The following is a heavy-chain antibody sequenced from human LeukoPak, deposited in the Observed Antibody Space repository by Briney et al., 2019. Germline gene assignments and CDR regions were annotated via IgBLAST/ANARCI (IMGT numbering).Heavy chain of an antibody. J-gene: IGHJ6*02. D-gene: IGHD3-22*01. CDR1: GGTFSSYA. V-gene: IGHV1-69*13. CDR2: IIPIFGTA. Sequence: SVKVSCKASGGTFSSYAISWVRQAPGQGLEWMGGIIPIFGTANYAQKFQGGVTITADESTSTAYMELSSLKSEDTAVYYCARSGLLPEYYYYGMDVWGQGTTVTVSS. CDR3: ARSGLLPEYYYYGMDV.